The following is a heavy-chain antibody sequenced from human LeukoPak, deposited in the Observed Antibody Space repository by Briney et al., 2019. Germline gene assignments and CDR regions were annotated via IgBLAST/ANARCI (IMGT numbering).Heavy chain of an antibody. D-gene: IGHD1-20*01. V-gene: IGHV1-46*01. CDR2: INPNGDAT. Sequence: ASVKVSCRTSGYTFTKYLIHWVRQAPGQGLEWVGTINPNGDATNYAPRLQGRLTLTQDTSTSTVYMELRGLTPDDTAVYYCARPLFCAFDNCGYWLDPWGPGTLVTVSS. J-gene: IGHJ5*02. CDR1: GYTFTKYL. CDR3: ARPLFCAFDNCGYWLDP.